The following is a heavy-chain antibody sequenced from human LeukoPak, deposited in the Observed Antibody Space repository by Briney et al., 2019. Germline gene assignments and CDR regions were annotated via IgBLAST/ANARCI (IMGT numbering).Heavy chain of an antibody. J-gene: IGHJ5*02. CDR1: GYTFTSYG. CDR2: ISAYNCNT. V-gene: IGHV1-18*01. D-gene: IGHD3-10*01. Sequence: GASVKVSCKASGYTFTSYGIIWVRQAPGHGLEWMGWISAYNCNTNYAQKLQGRVTMTPDTPTSTAYMELRSLRSDDTAVYYCARSGITMVRGVGWFDPWGQGTLVTVSS. CDR3: ARSGITMVRGVGWFDP.